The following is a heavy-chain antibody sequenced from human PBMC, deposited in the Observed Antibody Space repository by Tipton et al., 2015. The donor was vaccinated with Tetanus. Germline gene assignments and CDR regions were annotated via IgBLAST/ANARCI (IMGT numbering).Heavy chain of an antibody. D-gene: IGHD3-10*01. CDR1: GFTFSSYS. V-gene: IGHV3-21*01. CDR2: ISSSSSYI. Sequence: SLRLSCAASGFTFSSYSMNWVRQAPGKGLEWVSSISSSSSYIYYADSVKGRFTISRDNAKNSLYLQMNSLRAEGTAVYYCARDEYYYGSGSYPDDAFDIWGQGTMVAVSS. J-gene: IGHJ3*02. CDR3: ARDEYYYGSGSYPDDAFDI.